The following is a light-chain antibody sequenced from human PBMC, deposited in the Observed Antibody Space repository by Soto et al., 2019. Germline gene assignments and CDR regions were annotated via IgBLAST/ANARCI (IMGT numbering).Light chain of an antibody. J-gene: IGLJ2*01. CDR2: DVS. CDR3: SSYTRSTTLV. CDR1: SSDIGDSNS. V-gene: IGLV2-14*03. Sequence: QSVLTQPASVSGSPGQSIAVSCTGSSSDIGDSNSVSWYQHHPGKAPKLMIYDVSNRPSGVSNRFSGSKSGNTASLTISGLQAEDEAEYYCSSYTRSTTLVFGGGTKLTVL.